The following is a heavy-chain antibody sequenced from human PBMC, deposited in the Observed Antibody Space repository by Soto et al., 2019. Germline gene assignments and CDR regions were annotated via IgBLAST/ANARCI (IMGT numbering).Heavy chain of an antibody. CDR1: GFSFSGYT. CDR3: ARDFLGYCSGGSCYPDAFDI. D-gene: IGHD2-15*01. V-gene: IGHV3-23*01. J-gene: IGHJ3*02. Sequence: GGSLRLSCAASGFSFSGYTMNWVRQAQGKGLEWISGINGGGGTTYYADSVKGRFTISRDNAKNTLYLQMNSLRAEDTAVYYCARDFLGYCSGGSCYPDAFDIWGQGTMVTVSS. CDR2: INGGGGTT.